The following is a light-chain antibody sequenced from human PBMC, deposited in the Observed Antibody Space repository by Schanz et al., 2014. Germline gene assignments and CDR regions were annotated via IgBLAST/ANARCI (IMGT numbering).Light chain of an antibody. CDR3: QQADTFPPTYT. Sequence: DIQMTQSPSSVSASVGDRVTITCRASQGIDKWLAWYQHKPGKAPNLLIYTASTLQSGVPSRFSGSGSGTDFTLTISSLQPEDFATYFCQQADTFPPTYTFGPGTRVDIK. J-gene: IGKJ2*01. CDR2: TAS. V-gene: IGKV1-12*01. CDR1: QGIDKW.